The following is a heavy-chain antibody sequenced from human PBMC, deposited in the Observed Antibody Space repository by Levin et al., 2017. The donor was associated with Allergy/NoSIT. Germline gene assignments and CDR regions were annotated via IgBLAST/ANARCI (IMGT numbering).Heavy chain of an antibody. CDR1: GFPFSRYW. V-gene: IGHV3-74*01. CDR3: ARNPVNGLGYCSGGTCYTADD. CDR2: INNDGSSA. Sequence: LSLTCAASGFPFSRYWMHWVRQAPGKGLVWVSRINNDGSSANYADSVKGRFTISRDNDKNTLYLQMNSLSAEDTAVYYCARNPVNGLGYCSGGTCYTADDWGQGTLVTVSS. D-gene: IGHD2-15*01. J-gene: IGHJ4*02.